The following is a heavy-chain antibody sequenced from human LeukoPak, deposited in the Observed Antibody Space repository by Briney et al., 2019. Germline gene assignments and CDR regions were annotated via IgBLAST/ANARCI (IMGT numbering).Heavy chain of an antibody. CDR2: INPNSGGR. D-gene: IGHD6-19*01. CDR1: GYTFTGYY. Sequence: ASVKVSCKASGYTFTGYYMHWVRQAPGQGLEWMGRINPNSGGRNYAQKFQGRVTMTRDTSISTAYMELSRLRSDDTAVYCCARGGGSSIAVAGSLGETSAFDIWGQGTMVTVSS. J-gene: IGHJ3*02. CDR3: ARGGGSSIAVAGSLGETSAFDI. V-gene: IGHV1-2*06.